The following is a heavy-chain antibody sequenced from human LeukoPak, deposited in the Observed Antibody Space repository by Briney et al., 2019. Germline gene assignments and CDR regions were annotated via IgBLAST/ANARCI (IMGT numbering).Heavy chain of an antibody. V-gene: IGHV4-59*08. CDR3: ARLGAAAFSYYFDY. CDR1: GGSISSYY. J-gene: IGHJ4*02. CDR2: IYYSGST. D-gene: IGHD2-2*01. Sequence: SETLSLTCTVSGGSISSYYWSWIRQPPGKGLEWIGYIYYSGSTNYNPSLKSRVTISVDTSKNQFSLKLSSVTPADTAVYYCARLGAAAFSYYFDYWGQGTLVTVSS.